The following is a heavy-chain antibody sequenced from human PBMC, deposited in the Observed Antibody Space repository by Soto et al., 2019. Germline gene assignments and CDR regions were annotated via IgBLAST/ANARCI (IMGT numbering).Heavy chain of an antibody. CDR3: ARRGYCTNGVCSGFDP. D-gene: IGHD2-8*01. V-gene: IGHV3-21*01. J-gene: IGHJ5*02. CDR2: ISSSSSYI. CDR1: GFTFSSYS. Sequence: GGCLRLSCAAAGFTFSSYSMNWVRQAPGKGLEWVSSISSSSSYIYYADSVKGRFTISRDNAKNSLYLQMNSLRAEDTAVYYCARRGYCTNGVCSGFDPWGQGTLVTVSS.